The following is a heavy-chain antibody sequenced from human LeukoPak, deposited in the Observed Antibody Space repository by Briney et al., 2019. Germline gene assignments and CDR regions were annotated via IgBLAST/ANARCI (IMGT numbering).Heavy chain of an antibody. J-gene: IGHJ4*02. CDR2: IWYDGSNK. CDR1: GFTFSSYG. Sequence: GGSLRLSCAASGFTFSSYGMHWVRQAPGKGLEWVAVIWYDGSNKYYADSVKGRFTISRDNSKSTLYLQMNSLRAEDTAVYYCARDRRGGYVLDYWGQGTLVTVSS. CDR3: ARDRRGGYVLDY. V-gene: IGHV3-33*01. D-gene: IGHD5-12*01.